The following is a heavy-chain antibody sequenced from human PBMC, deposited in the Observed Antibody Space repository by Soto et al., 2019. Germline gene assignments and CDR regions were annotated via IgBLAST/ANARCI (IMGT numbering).Heavy chain of an antibody. J-gene: IGHJ4*02. CDR2: INAGNGNT. CDR1: GYTFTSYA. Sequence: QVQLVQSGAEVKKPGASVKVSYKASGYTFTSYAMHWVRQAPGQRLEWMGWINAGNGNTKYSQKFQDRVTFTRDTSASTAYMELSSLRSEDTALYYCARDCSGGPPGYFDNWGQGTLVTVSS. CDR3: ARDCSGGPPGYFDN. V-gene: IGHV1-3*01. D-gene: IGHD2-15*01.